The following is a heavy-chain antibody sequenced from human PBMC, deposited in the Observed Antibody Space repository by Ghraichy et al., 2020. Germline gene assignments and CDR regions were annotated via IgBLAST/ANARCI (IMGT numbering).Heavy chain of an antibody. D-gene: IGHD2-21*02. J-gene: IGHJ4*02. V-gene: IGHV4-39*01. CDR1: GGSISSSSYY. CDR2: IYYSGST. CDR3: ARHCGGDCSSLDY. Sequence: SETLSLTCTVSGGSISSSSYYWGWIRQPPGKGLEWIGSIYYSGSTYYNPSLKSRVTISVDTSKNQFSLKLSSVTAADTAVYYCARHCGGDCSSLDYWGQGTLVTVSS.